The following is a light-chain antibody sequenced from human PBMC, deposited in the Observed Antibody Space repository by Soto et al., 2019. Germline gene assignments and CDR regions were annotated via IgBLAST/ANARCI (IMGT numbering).Light chain of an antibody. Sequence: QSVLTQPPSVSGAPGQRVTISCSGSSSNIGAGYDVQWYRQFPGTAPKLIIYANSDRPSGVPDRFSGSKSGTSASPAITGLQAEDEADYYCQSYDSSLIVSKVFGTGTKVTVL. CDR2: ANS. J-gene: IGLJ1*01. CDR1: SSNIGAGYD. V-gene: IGLV1-40*01. CDR3: QSYDSSLIVSKV.